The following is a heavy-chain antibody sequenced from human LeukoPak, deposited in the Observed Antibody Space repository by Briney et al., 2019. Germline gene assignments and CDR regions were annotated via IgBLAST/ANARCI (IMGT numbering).Heavy chain of an antibody. V-gene: IGHV4-31*03. CDR2: IYYSGST. J-gene: IGHJ4*02. Sequence: SQTLSLTCTVSGGSISSGGYYWSWIRQHPGKGLEWIGYIYYSGSTYYNPSLKSRVTISVDTSKNQFSLKLSSVTAADTAMYYCARSRERCSYVDYWGQGTLVTVSS. CDR1: GGSISSGGYY. D-gene: IGHD5-18*01. CDR3: ARSRERCSYVDY.